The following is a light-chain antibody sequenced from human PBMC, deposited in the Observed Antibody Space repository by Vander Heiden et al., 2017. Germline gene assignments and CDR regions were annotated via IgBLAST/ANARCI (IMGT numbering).Light chain of an antibody. CDR3: AAWDDSLNGYV. Sequence: QSVLTQPPSAPGTPGQRVTISCSGSSSNIGSNTVNWYQQLPGTAPKLLIYSNNQRPSEVPDRFSGSKSGTSASLAISGLQSEDEADYYCAAWDDSLNGYVFGTGTKVTVL. CDR1: SSNIGSNT. V-gene: IGLV1-44*01. CDR2: SNN. J-gene: IGLJ1*01.